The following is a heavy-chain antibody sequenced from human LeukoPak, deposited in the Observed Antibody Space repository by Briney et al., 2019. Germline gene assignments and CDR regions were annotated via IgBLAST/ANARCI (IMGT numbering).Heavy chain of an antibody. CDR1: GGSISSGSYY. J-gene: IGHJ4*02. CDR3: ARVYCGGDCYSEAYFYY. CDR2: IYTSGST. D-gene: IGHD2-21*01. Sequence: SQTLSLTCTVSGGSISSGSYYWSWIRQPAGKGLEWIGRIYTSGSTNYNPSLKSRVAISVDTSKNQFSLKLSSVTAADTAVYYCARVYCGGDCYSEAYFYYWGQGTLVTVSS. V-gene: IGHV4-61*02.